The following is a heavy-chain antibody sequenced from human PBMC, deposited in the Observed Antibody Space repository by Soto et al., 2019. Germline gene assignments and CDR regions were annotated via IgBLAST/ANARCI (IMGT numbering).Heavy chain of an antibody. CDR2: IIPILGIA. CDR1: GGTFSSYT. J-gene: IGHJ6*03. Sequence: SVKVSCKASGGTFSSYTISWVRQAPGQGLEWMGRIIPILGIANYAQKFQGRVTITADKSTSTAYMELSSLRSEDTAVYYCARGGSGYPGLYYYYYYMDVWGKGTTVTVSS. V-gene: IGHV1-69*02. D-gene: IGHD3-3*01. CDR3: ARGGSGYPGLYYYYYYMDV.